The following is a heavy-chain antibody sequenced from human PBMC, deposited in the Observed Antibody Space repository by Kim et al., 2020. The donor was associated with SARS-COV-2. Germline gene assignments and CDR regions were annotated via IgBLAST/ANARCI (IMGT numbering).Heavy chain of an antibody. Sequence: SVKVSCKASGGTFSSYAISWVRQAPGQGLEWMGRIIPILGIANYAQKFQGRVTITADKSTSTAYMELSSLRSEDTAVYYCARNPIVSSVDWFDPWGQGTLVTVSS. CDR1: GGTFSSYA. D-gene: IGHD1-26*01. V-gene: IGHV1-69*04. J-gene: IGHJ5*02. CDR3: ARNPIVSSVDWFDP. CDR2: IIPILGIA.